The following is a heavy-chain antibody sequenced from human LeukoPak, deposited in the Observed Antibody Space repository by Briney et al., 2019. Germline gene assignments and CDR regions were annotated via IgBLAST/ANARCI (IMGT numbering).Heavy chain of an antibody. J-gene: IGHJ4*02. Sequence: GGSLRLSCAASGFTFSSYWMHWVRQSPGKGLVWASGINSDGSSTSYADSVKGRFTISRDNAKNTVYLQMNSLRAEDMAVYHCATSRTFDYWGQGTLVTVSS. CDR2: INSDGSST. V-gene: IGHV3-74*01. CDR3: ATSRTFDY. CDR1: GFTFSSYW.